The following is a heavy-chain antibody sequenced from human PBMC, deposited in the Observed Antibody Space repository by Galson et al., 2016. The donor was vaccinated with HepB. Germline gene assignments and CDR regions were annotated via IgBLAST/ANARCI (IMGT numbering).Heavy chain of an antibody. CDR3: ASNGWYCLDY. CDR1: GGSISNDNW. V-gene: IGHV4-4*02. CDR2: IYRSGST. J-gene: IGHJ4*01. D-gene: IGHD6-19*01. Sequence: SETLSLTCTVSGGSISNDNWWSWVRQSPGKGLEWIVEIYRSGSTHYNPSLKSRATISVDKSNNRFSLRLNSLSAADTALYFLASNGWYCLDYWGHGTLVTVSS.